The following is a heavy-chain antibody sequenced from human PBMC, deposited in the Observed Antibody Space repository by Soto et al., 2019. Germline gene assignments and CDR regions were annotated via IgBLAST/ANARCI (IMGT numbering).Heavy chain of an antibody. Sequence: EVQVVESGGGLVQPGGSLRLSCAASGFTVSSNYMTWVRQAPGKGLEWVSVIYSDGNTYYADSVKGRFTISRHNSKNALYLQMNSLRVEDTAVYYCARVGYSSNWSLVFNWFDPWGQGTLVTVSS. D-gene: IGHD6-13*01. CDR1: GFTVSSNY. V-gene: IGHV3-53*04. CDR3: ARVGYSSNWSLVFNWFDP. J-gene: IGHJ5*02. CDR2: IYSDGNT.